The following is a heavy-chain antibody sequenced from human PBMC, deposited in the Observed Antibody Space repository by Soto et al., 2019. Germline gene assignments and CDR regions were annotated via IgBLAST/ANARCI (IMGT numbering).Heavy chain of an antibody. J-gene: IGHJ5*02. CDR1: GGSISSYY. D-gene: IGHD3-22*01. CDR2: IYYSGST. V-gene: IGHV4-59*01. CDR3: ARDHSSGYYLNWFDP. Sequence: SETLSLTCTVSGGSISSYYWSWIRQPPGEGLEWIGYIYYSGSTNYNPSLKSRVTISVDTSKNQFSLKLRSVTAADTAIYYCARDHSSGYYLNWFDPWGQGTLVTVSS.